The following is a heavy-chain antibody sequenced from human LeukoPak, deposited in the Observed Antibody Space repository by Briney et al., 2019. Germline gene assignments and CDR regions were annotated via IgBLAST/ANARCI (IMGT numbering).Heavy chain of an antibody. CDR1: GGSFSGYY. CDR2: INHSGST. J-gene: IGHJ4*02. D-gene: IGHD3-22*01. Sequence: SETLSLTCAVYGGSFSGYYWSWIRQPPGKGLEWIGEINHSGSTNYNPSLKSRVTISVDTSKNQFSLKLSSVTAADTAVYYCARGRVKYYDSSGSARQYYFDYWGQGTLVTVSS. V-gene: IGHV4-34*01. CDR3: ARGRVKYYDSSGSARQYYFDY.